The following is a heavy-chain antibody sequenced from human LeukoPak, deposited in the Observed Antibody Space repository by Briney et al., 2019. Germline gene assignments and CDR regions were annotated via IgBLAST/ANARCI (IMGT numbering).Heavy chain of an antibody. Sequence: SETLSLTCTVSGGSISSSSYYWGWIRQPPGKGLEWIGSIYYSGSTYYNPSLKSRVTISVDTSKNQFSLKLSSVTAADTAVYYCARGKFTKTGYYLFGYGGQGTLVTVSS. J-gene: IGHJ4*02. CDR2: IYYSGST. CDR1: GGSISSSSYY. D-gene: IGHD3-9*01. V-gene: IGHV4-39*07. CDR3: ARGKFTKTGYYLFGY.